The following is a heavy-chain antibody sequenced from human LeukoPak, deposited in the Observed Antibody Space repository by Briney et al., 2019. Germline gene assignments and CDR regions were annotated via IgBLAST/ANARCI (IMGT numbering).Heavy chain of an antibody. V-gene: IGHV3-48*03. CDR1: GFIFSNYE. D-gene: IGHD2/OR15-2a*01. Sequence: GGSLRLSCAASGFIFSNYEMNWVRQAPGKGLEGFLYNGSSGSTIYYADSVKGRFTISRDNAKNSLYLQMNSLRAEDTAVYYCARGPGPGASTLYYYGMDVWGPGTTVTVSS. CDR2: NGSSGSTI. CDR3: ARGPGPGASTLYYYGMDV. J-gene: IGHJ6*02.